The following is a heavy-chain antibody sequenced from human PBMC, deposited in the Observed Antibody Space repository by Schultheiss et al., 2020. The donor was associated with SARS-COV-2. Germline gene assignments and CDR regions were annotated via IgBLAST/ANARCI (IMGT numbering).Heavy chain of an antibody. V-gene: IGHV4-59*01. CDR2: IYYSGST. D-gene: IGHD3-22*01. CDR3: ARDVLTYYYDSSGYSDY. Sequence: SETLSLTCTVSGGSISSYYWSWIRQPPGKGLEWIGYIYYSGSTNYNPSLKSRVTISVDTSKNQFSLKLSSVTAADTAVYYCARDVLTYYYDSSGYSDYWGQGTLVTVSS. J-gene: IGHJ4*02. CDR1: GGSISSYY.